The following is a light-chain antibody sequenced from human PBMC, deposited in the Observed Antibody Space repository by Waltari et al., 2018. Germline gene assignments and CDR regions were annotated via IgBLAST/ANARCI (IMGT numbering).Light chain of an antibody. V-gene: IGLV3-21*04. CDR3: LVWHSTTDHHGV. CDR1: NIGRKS. CDR2: YDS. Sequence: SYVVTQSPSVSVAPGETARITCGGDNIGRKSVHWYQQRPGQAPVLVISYDSDRPSGIPGRFSCSNSGNTATLTISWVEADDEADYYCLVWHSTTDHHGVFGGGTKLTVL. J-gene: IGLJ2*01.